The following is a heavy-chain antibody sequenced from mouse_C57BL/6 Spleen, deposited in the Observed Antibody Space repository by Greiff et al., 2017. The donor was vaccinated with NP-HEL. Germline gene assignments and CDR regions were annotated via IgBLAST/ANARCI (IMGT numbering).Heavy chain of an antibody. CDR2: IRLKSDNYAT. J-gene: IGHJ3*01. Sequence: EVKLQESGGGLVQPGGSMKLSCVASGFTFSNYWMNWVRQSPEKGLEWVAQIRLKSDNYATHYAESVKGRFTISRDDSTSSVYRQMNNLRAEDTGIYYCTEDYSNYSLAYWGQGTLVTVSA. CDR3: TEDYSNYSLAY. D-gene: IGHD2-5*01. V-gene: IGHV6-3*01. CDR1: GFTFSNYW.